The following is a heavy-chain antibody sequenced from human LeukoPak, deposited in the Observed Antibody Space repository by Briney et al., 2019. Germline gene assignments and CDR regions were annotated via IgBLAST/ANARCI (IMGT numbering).Heavy chain of an antibody. D-gene: IGHD5-18*01. CDR3: ARGTAMAPYYYYYYMDV. J-gene: IGHJ6*03. V-gene: IGHV3-48*03. CDR2: ISSSGSTI. CDR1: GFTFSSYE. Sequence: PGGSLRLSCAASGFTFSSYEMNWVRQAPGKELEWVSYISSSGSTIYYADSVKGRFTISRDNAKNSLYLQMNSLRAEDTAVYYCARGTAMAPYYYYYYMDVWGKGTTVTVSS.